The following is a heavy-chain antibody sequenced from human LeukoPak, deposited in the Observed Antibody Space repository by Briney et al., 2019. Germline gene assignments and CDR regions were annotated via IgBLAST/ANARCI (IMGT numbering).Heavy chain of an antibody. J-gene: IGHJ4*02. CDR1: GYTFTGYY. Sequence: GASVKVSCKASGYTFTGYYMHWVRQAPGQGLEWMGWINPNSGGTNYAQKFQGWVTMTRDTSISTAYMELSRLRSDDTAVYYCARDSATVTTPYFDYWGQGTLVTVPS. CDR2: INPNSGGT. D-gene: IGHD4-17*01. CDR3: ARDSATVTTPYFDY. V-gene: IGHV1-2*04.